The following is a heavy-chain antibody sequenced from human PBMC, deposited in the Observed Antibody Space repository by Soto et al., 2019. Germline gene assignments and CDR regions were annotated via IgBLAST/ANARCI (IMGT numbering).Heavy chain of an antibody. CDR3: ARGHYYYGMDV. CDR2: IYYSGTT. J-gene: IGHJ6*02. V-gene: IGHV4-30-2*01. Sequence: SETLSLTCTVSNGSVSSGTYSWSWVRQPPGKGLEWIGYIYYSGTTYYTPSLKSRLTMSMDRANDHFSLNLTSVTAADTAVYFCARGHYYYGMDVWGQGITVTVSS. CDR1: NGSVSSGTYS.